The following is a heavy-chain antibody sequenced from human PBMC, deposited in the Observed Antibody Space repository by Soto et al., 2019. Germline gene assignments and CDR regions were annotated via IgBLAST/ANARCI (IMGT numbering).Heavy chain of an antibody. Sequence: PGGSLRLSCAASGFTFSSCAMGWVRQAPGKGLEWVSDIIDSGGSTYYADSVKGRFTISRDNSKSTLYLQMNSLRAEDTAVYYCAKAQDITGYSSGWYDYYYGMDVWGQGTTVTVSS. D-gene: IGHD6-19*01. V-gene: IGHV3-23*01. CDR3: AKAQDITGYSSGWYDYYYGMDV. CDR2: IIDSGGST. CDR1: GFTFSSCA. J-gene: IGHJ6*02.